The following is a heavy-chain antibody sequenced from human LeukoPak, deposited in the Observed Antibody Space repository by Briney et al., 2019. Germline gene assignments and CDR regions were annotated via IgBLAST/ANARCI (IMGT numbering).Heavy chain of an antibody. Sequence: ESGPTLVNPTQTLTLTCTFSGFSLSTSGVGVGWIRQPPGKALEWLALIYSNDDKRYSPSLKTRLTITKDTSKNQVVLTMTNMDPVDTATYSCAHSVIVGSTLGYFDYWGQGTLVTVSS. CDR2: IYSNDDK. V-gene: IGHV2-5*01. D-gene: IGHD1-26*01. CDR3: AHSVIVGSTLGYFDY. J-gene: IGHJ4*02. CDR1: GFSLSTSGVG.